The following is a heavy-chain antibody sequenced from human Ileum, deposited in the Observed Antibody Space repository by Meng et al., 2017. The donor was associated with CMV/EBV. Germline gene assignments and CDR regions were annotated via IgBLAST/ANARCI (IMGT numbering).Heavy chain of an antibody. V-gene: IGHV3-7*01. Sequence: GGSLRLSCAASGFTFNNYWMSWVRQAPGKGLEWVAHINQGGSQKYYVDSVRGRFTISRDNAKNSLYLQMDSLRAEETAVYYCAKVNRYQLLWDYFDYWGQGTLVTVSS. D-gene: IGHD2-2*01. CDR2: INQGGSQK. CDR1: GFTFNNYW. J-gene: IGHJ4*02. CDR3: AKVNRYQLLWDYFDY.